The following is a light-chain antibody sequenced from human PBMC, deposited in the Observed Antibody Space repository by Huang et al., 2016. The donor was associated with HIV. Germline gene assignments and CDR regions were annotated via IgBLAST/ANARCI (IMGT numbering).Light chain of an antibody. J-gene: IGKJ4*02. CDR2: GSS. CDR3: LQDYNYPLT. V-gene: IGKV1-6*01. CDR1: QGIGND. Sequence: AIQMTQSPSSLSASVGDRVTITFRASQGIGNDSDWYQQKPGQAPKLLISGSSSLQIGVPPMFICSGSGTDFSLPIISLQPDDFATYYCLQDYNYPLTFGEGTKVEI.